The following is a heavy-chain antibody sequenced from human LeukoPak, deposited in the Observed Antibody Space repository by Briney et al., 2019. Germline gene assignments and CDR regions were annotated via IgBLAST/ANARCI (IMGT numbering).Heavy chain of an antibody. CDR1: GGSFIGYY. J-gene: IGHJ4*02. Sequence: SETLSLTCAVYGGSFIGYYWSWIRQPPGKGLEWIGEINHSGSTNYNPSLKSRVTISVDTSKNQFSLKLSSVTAADTAVYYCARSRGYCSGGSCYYFDYWGQGTLVTVSS. D-gene: IGHD2-15*01. CDR3: ARSRGYCSGGSCYYFDY. V-gene: IGHV4-34*01. CDR2: INHSGST.